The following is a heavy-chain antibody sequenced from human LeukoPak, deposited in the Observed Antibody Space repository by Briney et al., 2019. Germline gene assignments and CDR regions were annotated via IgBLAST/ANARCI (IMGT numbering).Heavy chain of an antibody. CDR2: INHSGST. Sequence: SETLSLTCAVYGGSFSGDYWSWIRQPPGKGLEWIGEINHSGSTNYNPSLKSRVTISVDTSKNQFSLKLSSVTAADTAVYYCARSNYASFSFDYWGQGTLVTVSS. V-gene: IGHV4-34*01. D-gene: IGHD1-7*01. J-gene: IGHJ4*02. CDR3: ARSNYASFSFDY. CDR1: GGSFSGDY.